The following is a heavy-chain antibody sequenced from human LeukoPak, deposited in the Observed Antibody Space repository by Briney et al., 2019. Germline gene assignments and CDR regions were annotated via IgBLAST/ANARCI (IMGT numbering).Heavy chain of an antibody. CDR3: AREDNWGFDL. V-gene: IGHV3-11*05. J-gene: IGHJ2*01. Sequence: GSLRLSCAASGFTFSDYYMTCIRQAPGKGLEWGAYISTTSTSTNSADTVQCQFTISRDNARTSLYLQMSSLRAEDTAVYYCAREDNWGFDLWGRGTLVTVSS. CDR2: ISTTSTST. CDR1: GFTFSDYY.